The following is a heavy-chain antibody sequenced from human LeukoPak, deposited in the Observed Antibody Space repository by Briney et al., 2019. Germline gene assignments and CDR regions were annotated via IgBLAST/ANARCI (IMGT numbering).Heavy chain of an antibody. V-gene: IGHV4-4*07. CDR3: ARNGRRGISSAWDFDY. D-gene: IGHD3-22*01. Sequence: SETLSLTCTVSGGSISSYYWSWIRQPAGKGLEWIGRIYTSGSTNYNPSLKSRVTMSVDTSKNQFSLQLKSVTPEDTAVYYCARNGRRGISSAWDFDYWGQGTLVTVSS. CDR1: GGSISSYY. CDR2: IYTSGST. J-gene: IGHJ4*02.